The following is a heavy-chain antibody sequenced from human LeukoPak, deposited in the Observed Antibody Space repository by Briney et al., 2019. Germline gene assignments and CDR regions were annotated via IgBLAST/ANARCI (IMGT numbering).Heavy chain of an antibody. J-gene: IGHJ3*02. CDR2: INTDGYTT. V-gene: IGHV3-74*01. D-gene: IGHD1-14*01. CDR1: GFMFSNYW. CDR3: SPAGQGAFDI. Sequence: GGSLRLSCVASGFMFSNYWMHWVRQAPGKGLVWVSRINTDGYTTTYADSVKGRFTISRDNAKNTLYLQMNSVRAEDTAVCYCSPAGQGAFDIWGHGTKVTVSS.